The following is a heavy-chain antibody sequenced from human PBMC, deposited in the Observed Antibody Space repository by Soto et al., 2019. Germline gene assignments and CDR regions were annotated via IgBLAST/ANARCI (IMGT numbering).Heavy chain of an antibody. D-gene: IGHD7-27*01. CDR1: GGTFSGHA. CDR2: LIPLFGTT. Sequence: ASVKVSCKASGGTFSGHAISWVLQAPGQGPEWMGGLIPLFGTTQHAQRFQGRLTITADKSTTTAYMELTSLRFEDTAIYYCARGPNWGYRFDSWGQGTLVTVSS. CDR3: ARGPNWGYRFDS. J-gene: IGHJ4*02. V-gene: IGHV1-69*06.